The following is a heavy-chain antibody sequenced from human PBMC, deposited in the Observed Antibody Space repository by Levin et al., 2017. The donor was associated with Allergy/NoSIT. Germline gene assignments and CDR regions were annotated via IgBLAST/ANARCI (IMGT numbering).Heavy chain of an antibody. V-gene: IGHV3-43*01. J-gene: IGHJ6*03. CDR2: ISWDGVNT. D-gene: IGHD2-2*01. CDR3: AKDFLPASIGNYYYMDV. CDR1: GFTFDDYT. Sequence: GGSLRLSCAASGFTFDDYTMHWVRQAPGKGPEWVSLISWDGVNTYYADSVKGRFTISRDNSKNSLYLQMNSLRTEDTALYYCAKDFLPASIGNYYYMDVWGKGTTVTVSS.